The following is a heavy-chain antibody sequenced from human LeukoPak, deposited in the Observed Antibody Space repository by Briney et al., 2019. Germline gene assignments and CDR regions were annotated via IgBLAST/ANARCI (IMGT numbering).Heavy chain of an antibody. J-gene: IGHJ4*02. D-gene: IGHD5-18*01. Sequence: ASVKVSCKASGYTFTSYGISWVRQAPGQGLEWMGWISAYNGNTHYAQKLQGRVTMTTDTSTSTAYIELRSLRSDDTAVYYCAREGIQLLLDLSYWGQGTLVTVSS. CDR3: AREGIQLLLDLSY. CDR2: ISAYNGNT. V-gene: IGHV1-18*01. CDR1: GYTFTSYG.